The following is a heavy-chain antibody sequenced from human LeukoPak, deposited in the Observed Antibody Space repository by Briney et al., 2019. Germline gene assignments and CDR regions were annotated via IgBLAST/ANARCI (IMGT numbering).Heavy chain of an antibody. V-gene: IGHV4-59*01. D-gene: IGHD2-15*01. CDR1: GGSISSYY. CDR2: IYYSGST. CDR3: ARLVVAATNWYFDL. Sequence: SETLSLTCTVSGGSISSYYWSWIRQPPGKGLEWIGYIYYSGSTNYNPSLKSRVAISVDTSKNQFFLKLSSVTAADTAVYYCARLVVAATNWYFDLWGRGTLVTVSS. J-gene: IGHJ2*01.